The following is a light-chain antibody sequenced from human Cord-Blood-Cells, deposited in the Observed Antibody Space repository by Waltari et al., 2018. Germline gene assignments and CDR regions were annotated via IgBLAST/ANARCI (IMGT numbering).Light chain of an antibody. J-gene: IGKJ4*01. CDR3: QQYNSYSRIT. CDR1: QSISSW. CDR2: KAS. Sequence: DIQMTQSPSTLSASVGARVTITCRASQSISSWLAWYQQKPGKAPKLLIHKASSLESGVPSRFSGSGSGTEFTLTISSLQPDDFATYYCQQYNSYSRITFGGGTKVEIK. V-gene: IGKV1-5*03.